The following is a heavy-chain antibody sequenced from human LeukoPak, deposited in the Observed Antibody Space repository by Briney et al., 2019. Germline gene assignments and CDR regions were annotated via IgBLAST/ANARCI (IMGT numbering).Heavy chain of an antibody. Sequence: SETLSLTCAVYGGSFSGCYWSWIRQPPGKGLEWIGEINHSGSTNYNPSLKSRVTISVDTSKNQFSLKLSSVTAADTAVYYCARRRRKIVGATHKARGGAFDIWGQGTMVTVSS. CDR2: INHSGST. D-gene: IGHD1-26*01. CDR1: GGSFSGCY. CDR3: ARRRRKIVGATHKARGGAFDI. V-gene: IGHV4-34*01. J-gene: IGHJ3*02.